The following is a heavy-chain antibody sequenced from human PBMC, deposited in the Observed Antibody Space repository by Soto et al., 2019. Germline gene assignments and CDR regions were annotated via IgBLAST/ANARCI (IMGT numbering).Heavy chain of an antibody. J-gene: IGHJ4*02. CDR2: IYCNGGST. Sequence: EVQLVESGGGVVRPGVSLRLSCATSGFTFSNYGMSWVRQATGKGLEWLSGIYCNGGSTGYADSVKGRFTISRDNAKTSLYLQMNSLRVDDTALYYCARGGRYTYDYWGQGTLVTVSS. V-gene: IGHV3-20*04. D-gene: IGHD5-18*01. CDR3: ARGGRYTYDY. CDR1: GFTFSNYG.